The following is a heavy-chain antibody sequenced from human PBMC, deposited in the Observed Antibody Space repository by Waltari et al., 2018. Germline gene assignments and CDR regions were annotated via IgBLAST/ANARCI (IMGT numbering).Heavy chain of an antibody. V-gene: IGHV3-21*01. CDR3: ARAGSGFSLSNAFDI. D-gene: IGHD6-19*01. CDR2: ISSSSSYI. Sequence: VQLQESGPGLVKPSETLSLTCTVSGGSISSHYWSWIRQPPGKGLEWVSSISSSSSYIYYADSVKGRFTISRDNAKNSLYLQMNSLRAEDTAVYYCARAGSGFSLSNAFDIWGQGTMVTVSS. J-gene: IGHJ3*02. CDR1: GGSISSHY.